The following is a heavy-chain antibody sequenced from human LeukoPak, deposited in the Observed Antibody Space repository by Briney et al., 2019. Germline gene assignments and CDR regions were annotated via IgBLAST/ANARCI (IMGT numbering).Heavy chain of an antibody. CDR3: ARGWATCGGDCYPYYYYYGMGV. CDR1: GGSFSGYY. J-gene: IGHJ6*02. D-gene: IGHD2-21*02. Sequence: SETLSLTCAVYGGSFSGYYWSWIRQPPGKGLEWIGEINHSGSTNYNPSLKSRVTISVDTSKNQFSLKLSSVTAADTAVYYCARGWATCGGDCYPYYYYYGMGVWGQGTTVTVSS. V-gene: IGHV4-34*01. CDR2: INHSGST.